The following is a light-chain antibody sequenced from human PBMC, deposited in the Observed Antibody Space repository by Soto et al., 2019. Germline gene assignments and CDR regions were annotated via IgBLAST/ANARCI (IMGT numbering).Light chain of an antibody. CDR3: QKHNIVPLT. V-gene: IGKV1-27*01. CDR2: AAS. Sequence: DIEITYRLSALPGTEEDRVTITCRASQTISSWLAWYQQKPVKAPMLLIYAASTLQAGVPSRFSGSGSGTDFTLTIISLQPENVAPYYCQKHNIVPLTVRGGTKVDIK. CDR1: QTISSW. J-gene: IGKJ4*01.